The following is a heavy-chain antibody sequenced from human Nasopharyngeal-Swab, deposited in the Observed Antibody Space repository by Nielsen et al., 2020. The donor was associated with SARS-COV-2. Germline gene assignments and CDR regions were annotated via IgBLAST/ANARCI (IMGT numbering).Heavy chain of an antibody. CDR2: INSDGKFT. J-gene: IGHJ4*02. CDR3: ANEVCGSDTCYSFDS. V-gene: IGHV3-74*01. Sequence: GGSLRLSCAASRFTFSSYWMHWVRQAPGSGLVWVSRINSDGKFTNYADSVKGRFTISRDNAKNTLYLQMNSLRAEDTAVYYCANEVCGSDTCYSFDSWGQGTLVTVSS. D-gene: IGHD2-15*01. CDR1: RFTFSSYW.